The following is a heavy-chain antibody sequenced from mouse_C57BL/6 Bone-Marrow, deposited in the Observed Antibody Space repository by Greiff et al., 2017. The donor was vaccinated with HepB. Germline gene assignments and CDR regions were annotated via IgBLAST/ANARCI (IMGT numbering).Heavy chain of an antibody. J-gene: IGHJ3*01. Sequence: EVQLQQSGAELVKPGASVKLSCTASGFNIKDYYMHWVKQRTEQGLEWIGRIDPEDGETKYAPKFQGKATITADTSSNKAYLQLRRLTSEDTAVYNCDRAYCLGAWGNWGQGTLVTVSA. CDR2: IDPEDGET. CDR3: DRAYCLGAWGN. V-gene: IGHV14-2*01. D-gene: IGHD1-1*01. CDR1: GFNIKDYY.